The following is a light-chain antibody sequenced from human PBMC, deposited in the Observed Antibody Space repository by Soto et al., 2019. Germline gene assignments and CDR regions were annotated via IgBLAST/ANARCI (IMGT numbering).Light chain of an antibody. J-gene: IGLJ2*01. V-gene: IGLV2-8*01. CDR3: SSYAGRNNLL. CDR1: SSDVGGYNY. Sequence: QSALTQPPSASGSPGQSVTISCIGASSDVGGYNYVSWYQQHPGKAPKLMIYEVTKRPSGVPDRFSGSKSGNTASLTVSGLQAEDEADYYCSSYAGRNNLLFGGGTKVTVL. CDR2: EVT.